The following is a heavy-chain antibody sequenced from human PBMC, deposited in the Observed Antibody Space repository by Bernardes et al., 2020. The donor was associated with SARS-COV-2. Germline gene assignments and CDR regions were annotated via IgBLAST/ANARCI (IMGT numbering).Heavy chain of an antibody. CDR3: AKGKDIIDY. D-gene: IGHD2-15*01. CDR1: GFTFSSYA. J-gene: IGHJ4*02. CDR2: ISGSGGST. V-gene: IGHV3-23*01. Sequence: GGSLRLSCAASGFTFSSYAMSWVRQAPGKGLEWVSTISGSGGSTYYADSVNGRFTISRDNSKNTPDLQMDSQRAEDTAVYYRAKGKDIIDYWGQGTLVTVSS.